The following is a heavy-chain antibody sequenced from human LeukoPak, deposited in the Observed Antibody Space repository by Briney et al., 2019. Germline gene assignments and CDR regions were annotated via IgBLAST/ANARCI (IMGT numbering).Heavy chain of an antibody. CDR1: GGSISSYY. V-gene: IGHV4-4*07. CDR2: IYTGGST. CDR3: ARGLTTHYRGGYYYMDV. Sequence: TSETLSLTCTVSGGSISSYYWSWIRQPAGKGLEWIGRIYTGGSTNYNPSLKSRVTMSVDTSKNQFSLKLSSVTAADTAVYYCARGLTTHYRGGYYYMDVWGKGTTVTVSS. J-gene: IGHJ6*03. D-gene: IGHD4-11*01.